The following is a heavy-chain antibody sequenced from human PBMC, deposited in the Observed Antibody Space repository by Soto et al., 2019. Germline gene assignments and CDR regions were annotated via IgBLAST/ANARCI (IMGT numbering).Heavy chain of an antibody. J-gene: IGHJ6*02. Sequence: GGSLRLSCAASGFTFSSYGMHWVRQAPGKGLEWVAVIWYDGSNKYYADSVKGRFTISRDNSKNTLYLQVNSLRAEDTAVYYCARDRNNALAVADPPPYYYYYYGMDVWGQGTTVTV. CDR1: GFTFSSYG. CDR2: IWYDGSNK. D-gene: IGHD6-19*01. CDR3: ARDRNNALAVADPPPYYYYYYGMDV. V-gene: IGHV3-33*01.